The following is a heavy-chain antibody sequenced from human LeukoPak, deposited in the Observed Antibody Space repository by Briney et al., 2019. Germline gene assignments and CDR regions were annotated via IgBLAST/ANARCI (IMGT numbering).Heavy chain of an antibody. V-gene: IGHV4-59*08. D-gene: IGHD2-2*01. Sequence: SETLSLTCTVSGGSISSYYWSWIRQPPGKGLEWIGYIYYSGSTNYNPSLKSRVTISVDTSKNQFSLKLSSVTAADTAVYYCARATFAAMGGWFDPWGQGTLVTVSS. CDR2: IYYSGST. CDR1: GGSISSYY. J-gene: IGHJ5*02. CDR3: ARATFAAMGGWFDP.